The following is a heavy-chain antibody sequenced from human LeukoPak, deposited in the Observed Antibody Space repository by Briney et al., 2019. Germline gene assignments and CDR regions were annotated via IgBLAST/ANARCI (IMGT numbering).Heavy chain of an antibody. V-gene: IGHV4-34*01. CDR1: GGSFSGYY. CDR3: ARAPRPRGSYRGSGGGAGVYFDY. J-gene: IGHJ4*02. Sequence: PSETLSLTCAVYGGSFSGYYWSWIRQPPGKGLEWIGEINHSGSTNYNPSLKSRVTISVDKSKNQFSLKLSSVTAADTAVYYCARAPRPRGSYRGSGGGAGVYFDYWGQGTLVTVSS. D-gene: IGHD1-26*01. CDR2: INHSGST.